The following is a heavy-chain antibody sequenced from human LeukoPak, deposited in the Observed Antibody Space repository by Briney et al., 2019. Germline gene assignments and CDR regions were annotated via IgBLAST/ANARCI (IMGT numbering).Heavy chain of an antibody. CDR1: GFTFSSYG. Sequence: PGGSLRLSCAASGFTFSSYGMHWVRQAPGKGLEWVAVISYDGSNKYYADSVKGRFTISRDNSKNTLYLQMNSLRAEDTAVYYCAERGYFDYWGQGTLVTVSS. CDR2: ISYDGSNK. CDR3: AERGYFDY. V-gene: IGHV3-30*18. J-gene: IGHJ4*02.